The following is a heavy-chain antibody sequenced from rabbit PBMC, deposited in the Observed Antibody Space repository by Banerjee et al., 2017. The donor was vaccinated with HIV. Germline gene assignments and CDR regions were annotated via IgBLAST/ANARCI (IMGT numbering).Heavy chain of an antibody. CDR1: GFDFSDYG. D-gene: IGHD6-1*01. J-gene: IGHJ4*01. CDR3: ARAGDYDYTYGYAGYPM. CDR2: IYTGSWGSP. V-gene: IGHV1S45*01. Sequence: QEQLVESGGGLVQPGGSLKLSCKASGFDFSDYGVSWVRQAPGKGLEWIACIYTGSWGSPYYASWAEGRFTISKTSSTTATLQMTSLTAADTATYFCARAGDYDYTYGYAGYPMWGPGTLVTVS.